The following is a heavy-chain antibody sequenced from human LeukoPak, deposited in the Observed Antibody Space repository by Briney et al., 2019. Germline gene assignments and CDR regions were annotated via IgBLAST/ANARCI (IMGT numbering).Heavy chain of an antibody. Sequence: ASVKVSCKVSGYTLTELSMHWVRQAPGKGLEWMGGFDPEDGETIYAQKFQGRVTMTEDTSTDTAYMELSSLRSEDTAVYYCATKSPCSGGSCYSWFDFDYWGQGTLVTVSS. D-gene: IGHD2-15*01. CDR1: GYTLTELS. CDR3: ATKSPCSGGSCYSWFDFDY. CDR2: FDPEDGET. V-gene: IGHV1-24*01. J-gene: IGHJ4*02.